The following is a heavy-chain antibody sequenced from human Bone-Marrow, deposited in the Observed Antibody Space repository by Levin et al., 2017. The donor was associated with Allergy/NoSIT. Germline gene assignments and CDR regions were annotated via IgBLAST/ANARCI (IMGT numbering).Heavy chain of an antibody. D-gene: IGHD5-18*01. J-gene: IGHJ4*02. CDR3: ARVVTSMVSGHLDS. Sequence: QPGGSLRLSCAASGSIFATYHMHWVRQAPGKGLEWVAVISSSGSHTYYGDSVKGRFTISRDNSDNTVFLQMNSLRPEDTAVYYCARVVTSMVSGHLDSWGQGTLVSVSS. V-gene: IGHV3-30*04. CDR2: ISSSGSHT. CDR1: GSIFATYH.